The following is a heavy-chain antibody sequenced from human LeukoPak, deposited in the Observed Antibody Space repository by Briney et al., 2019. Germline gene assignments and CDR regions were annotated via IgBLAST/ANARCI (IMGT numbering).Heavy chain of an antibody. D-gene: IGHD3-10*01. J-gene: IGHJ4*02. CDR2: IYSSGST. CDR3: ARAYYYGSGSYGLDY. CDR1: GGSISSYY. Sequence: PSETLSLTCTVSGGSISSYYWSWIRQPPGKGLEWIGYIYSSGSTNYNPSLKSRVTISVDTSKNQFSLKLTSVTAADTAVYYCARAYYYGSGSYGLDYWGXGT. V-gene: IGHV4-59*01.